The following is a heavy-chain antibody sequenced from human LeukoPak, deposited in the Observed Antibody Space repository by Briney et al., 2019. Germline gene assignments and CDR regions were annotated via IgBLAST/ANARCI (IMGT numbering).Heavy chain of an antibody. CDR1: RFTFGSYG. CDR2: IWYDGRNK. V-gene: IGHV3-33*06. J-gene: IGHJ4*02. D-gene: IGHD2-21*01. Sequence: PGRSLRLSCAASRFTFGSYGMHWVRQAPGKGLEWVAVIWYDGRNKYYGDSVKGRFTISRDNSKNTLYLQMNSLRAEDTAVYYCVKDLVNFDYWGQGTLVTVSS. CDR3: VKDLVNFDY.